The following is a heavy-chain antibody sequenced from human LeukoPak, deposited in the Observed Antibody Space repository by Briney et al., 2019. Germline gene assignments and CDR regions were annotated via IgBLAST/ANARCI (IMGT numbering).Heavy chain of an antibody. D-gene: IGHD3-10*01. J-gene: IGHJ5*02. Sequence: GASVKVSCKASGYTFTSYGISWVRQATGQGLEWILWITAYNGNTNYAQKLQGRVTMTTDTSTSTAYMELRSLRSDDTAVYYCARDRGEAWFGGVRENWFDPWGQGTLVTVSS. CDR2: ITAYNGNT. CDR3: ARDRGEAWFGGVRENWFDP. V-gene: IGHV1-18*01. CDR1: GYTFTSYG.